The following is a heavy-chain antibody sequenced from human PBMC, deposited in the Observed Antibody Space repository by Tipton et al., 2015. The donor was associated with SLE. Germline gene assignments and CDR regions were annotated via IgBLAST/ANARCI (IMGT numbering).Heavy chain of an antibody. J-gene: IGHJ4*02. CDR2: IYTSGST. CDR1: GGSISRYY. Sequence: LRLSCTVSGGSISRYYWNWIRQPAGRGLEWIGRIYTSGSTNYNPSLKSRVTMSLDSSKNQLSLRLSSVTAADTAVYYCARDRGGSSWFFDYWGLGTLVTVSS. D-gene: IGHD6-13*01. CDR3: ARDRGGSSWFFDY. V-gene: IGHV4-4*07.